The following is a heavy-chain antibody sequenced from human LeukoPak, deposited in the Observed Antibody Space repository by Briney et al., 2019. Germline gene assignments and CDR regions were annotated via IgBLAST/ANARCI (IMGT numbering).Heavy chain of an antibody. V-gene: IGHV3-23*03. J-gene: IGHJ4*02. CDR2: VYSGGST. Sequence: PGGSLRLSCAASGFTFSSYGMSWVRQAPGKGLEWVSVVYSGGSTYYADSVKGRFTISRDNSKSTLSLQMNSLRAEDTAIYYCATYRQVLLPFESWGQGTLVTVSS. CDR1: GFTFSSYG. D-gene: IGHD2-8*02. CDR3: ATYRQVLLPFES.